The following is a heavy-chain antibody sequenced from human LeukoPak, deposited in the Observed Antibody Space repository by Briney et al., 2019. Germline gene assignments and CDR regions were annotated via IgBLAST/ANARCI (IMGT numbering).Heavy chain of an antibody. D-gene: IGHD6-19*01. Sequence: GSLRLSCAASGFTFSSYAMSWVRQAPGKGLEWVSAISGSGGSTYYADSVKGRFTISRDNSKNTLYLQMNSLRAEDTAVYYCAKARYSSGFHSYYFDYWGQGTLVTVSS. CDR2: ISGSGGST. J-gene: IGHJ4*02. V-gene: IGHV3-23*01. CDR1: GFTFSSYA. CDR3: AKARYSSGFHSYYFDY.